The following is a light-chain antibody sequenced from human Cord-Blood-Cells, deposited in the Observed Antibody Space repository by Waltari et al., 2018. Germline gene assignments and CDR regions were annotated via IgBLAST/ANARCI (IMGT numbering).Light chain of an antibody. CDR2: DAS. CDR3: QQRSNWWT. Sequence: EIVLTHSPATRSLSLGERATLSCRASQSVSSYLAWYQQKPGQAPRLLIYDASNRATGIPARFSGSGSGTDFTLTISSLEPEDFAVYYCQQRSNWWTFGQGTKVEIK. J-gene: IGKJ1*01. CDR1: QSVSSY. V-gene: IGKV3-11*01.